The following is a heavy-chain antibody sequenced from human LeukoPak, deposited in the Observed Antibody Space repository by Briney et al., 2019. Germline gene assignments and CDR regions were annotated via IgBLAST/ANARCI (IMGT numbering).Heavy chain of an antibody. CDR2: ISYDGSNK. CDR1: GFTFSSYA. D-gene: IGHD2-21*02. J-gene: IGHJ6*02. V-gene: IGHV3-30-3*01. Sequence: GGSLRLSCAASGFTFSSYAMHWVRQAPGKGLEWVAVISYDGSNKYYADSVKGRFTISRDNSKNTLYLQMNSLRAEDTAVYYCARAEPDCGGDCYQYPYGMDVWGQGTTVTVSS. CDR3: ARAEPDCGGDCYQYPYGMDV.